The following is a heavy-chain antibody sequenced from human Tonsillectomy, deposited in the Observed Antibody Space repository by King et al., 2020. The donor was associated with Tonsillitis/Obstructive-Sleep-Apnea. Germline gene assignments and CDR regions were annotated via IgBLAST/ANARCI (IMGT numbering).Heavy chain of an antibody. Sequence: VQLVESGGGLVQPGRSLRLSCAASGFTFGDYAMHWVRQAPGKGLEWVSSISWNSDNRGYADSVKGRFTISRDNAKNSLYLQMNSLKAEDTALYYCAKGGCSITNCYNWGYWGQGPLVTVSS. CDR2: ISWNSDNR. CDR3: AKGGCSITNCYNWGY. J-gene: IGHJ4*02. D-gene: IGHD2-2*02. V-gene: IGHV3-9*01. CDR1: GFTFGDYA.